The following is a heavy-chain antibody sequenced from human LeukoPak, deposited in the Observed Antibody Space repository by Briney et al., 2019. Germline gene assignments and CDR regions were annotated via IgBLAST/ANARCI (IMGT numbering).Heavy chain of an antibody. V-gene: IGHV3-48*02. CDR3: VRDPEYCSGGSCYGY. D-gene: IGHD2-15*01. CDR1: GFTFSSYS. CDR2: ISSSSSTI. Sequence: GGSLRLTCAASGFTFSSYSMNWVRQAPGKGLEWVSYISSSSSTIYYADSVKGRFTISRDNAKNSLYLQMNSLRDEDTAVYYCVRDPEYCSGGSCYGYWGQGTLVTVSS. J-gene: IGHJ4*02.